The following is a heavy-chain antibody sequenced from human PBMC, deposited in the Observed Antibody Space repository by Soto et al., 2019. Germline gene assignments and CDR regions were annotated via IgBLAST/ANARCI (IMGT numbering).Heavy chain of an antibody. CDR3: ARGMTTVTTLDY. J-gene: IGHJ4*02. CDR1: GGSISSGGYS. V-gene: IGHV4-30-2*01. CDR2: IYHSGST. Sequence: SETQSLTCAVSGGSISSGGYSWSWIRQPPGKGLEWIGYIYHSGSTYYNPSLKSRVTISVDRSKNQFSLKLSSVTAADTAVYYCARGMTTVTTLDYWGQGTLVTVSS. D-gene: IGHD4-4*01.